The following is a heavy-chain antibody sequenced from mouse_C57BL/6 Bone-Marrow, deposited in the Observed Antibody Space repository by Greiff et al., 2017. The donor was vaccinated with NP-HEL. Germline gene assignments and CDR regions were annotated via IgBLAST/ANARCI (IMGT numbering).Heavy chain of an antibody. CDR1: GYTFTSYW. J-gene: IGHJ1*03. CDR3: ASRGSSTVFFDV. CDR2: IYPGSGST. V-gene: IGHV1-55*01. D-gene: IGHD1-1*01. Sequence: QVQRQKNGAELVKPGASVKMSCKASGYTFTSYWITWVKQRPGQGLEWIGDIYPGSGSTNYNEKFKSKATLTVDTSSSTAYMQLSSLTSEDSAVYYCASRGSSTVFFDVWGTGTTVTVSS.